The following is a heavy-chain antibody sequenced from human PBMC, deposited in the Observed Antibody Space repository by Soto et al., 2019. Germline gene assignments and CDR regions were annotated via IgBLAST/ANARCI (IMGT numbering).Heavy chain of an antibody. CDR3: ARGDGDHDDGKGSLGRH. CDR2: IKSDGSGT. J-gene: IGHJ4*02. Sequence: EVQLVESGGGLVQPGESLTLSCAASGFTFSSYWMHWVRQAPGKGLVWVSRIKSDGSGTYYADSVKGRLTISRDNARNTLYLQMNRMRVEATAVYFCARGDGDHDDGKGSLGRHWGRGTLVTVAS. V-gene: IGHV3-74*01. CDR1: GFTFSSYW. D-gene: IGHD3-16*01.